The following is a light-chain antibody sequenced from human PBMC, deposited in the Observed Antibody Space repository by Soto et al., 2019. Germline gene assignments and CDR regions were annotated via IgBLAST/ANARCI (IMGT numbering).Light chain of an antibody. J-gene: IGLJ1*01. Sequence: QSVLTQPASVSWSPGQSITISCTGTSSDVGGYNYVSWYQHHPGKAPKLMIFDVSNRPSGVSNRFSGSKSGNTASLTISGLQPEDEADYYCSSYTTSNTRQIVFGTGTKVT. V-gene: IGLV2-14*03. CDR2: DVS. CDR3: SSYTTSNTRQIV. CDR1: SSDVGGYNY.